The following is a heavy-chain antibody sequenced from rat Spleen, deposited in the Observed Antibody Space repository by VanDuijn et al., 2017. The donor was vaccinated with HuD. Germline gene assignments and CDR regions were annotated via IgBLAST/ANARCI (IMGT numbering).Heavy chain of an antibody. CDR3: TTDEDWYFDF. CDR1: GFTFNNYW. CDR2: ISYDGGST. Sequence: EVQLVESGGGLVQPGGSLKLSCVASGFTFNNYWMTWIRQAPGKGLEWVAYISYDGGSTYYRDSVKGRFTISRDNAKSTLYLQMDSLRSEDTATYYCTTDEDWYFDFWGPGTMVTVSS. V-gene: IGHV5-31*01. J-gene: IGHJ1*01.